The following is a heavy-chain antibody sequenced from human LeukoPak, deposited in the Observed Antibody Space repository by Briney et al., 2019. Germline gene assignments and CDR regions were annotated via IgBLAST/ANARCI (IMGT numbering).Heavy chain of an antibody. CDR2: ISGSGLYI. Sequence: GGSLRLSCAASGFSFDAYTMNWIRQAPGRGLEWVSSISGSGLYIFYADSMKGRFTVSRDNAKISLYLQMHSLKAEDTSVYFCARGSYSSSWFEKYYFDSWGQGTLVTVSA. CDR1: GFSFDAYT. J-gene: IGHJ4*02. D-gene: IGHD6-13*01. V-gene: IGHV3-21*03. CDR3: ARGSYSSSWFEKYYFDS.